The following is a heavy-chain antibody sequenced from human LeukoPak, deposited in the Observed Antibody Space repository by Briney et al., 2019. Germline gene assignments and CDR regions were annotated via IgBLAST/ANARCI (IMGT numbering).Heavy chain of an antibody. CDR2: IYYSGST. D-gene: IGHD3-9*01. J-gene: IGHJ6*04. V-gene: IGHV4-59*01. CDR3: ARDTPYYDILTGYYREANYYYGMDV. CDR1: SGSISSYY. Sequence: SETLSLTCTVSSGSISSYYWSWIRQPPGKGLEWIGYIYYSGSTNYNPSLKSRVTISVDTSKNQFSLKLSSVTAADTAVYYCARDTPYYDILTGYYREANYYYGMDVWGKGTTVTVSS.